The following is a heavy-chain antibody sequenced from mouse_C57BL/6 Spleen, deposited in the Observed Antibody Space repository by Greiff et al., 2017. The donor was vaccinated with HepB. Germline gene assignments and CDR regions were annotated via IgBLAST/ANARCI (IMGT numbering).Heavy chain of an antibody. CDR1: GYTFSSYW. J-gene: IGHJ4*01. CDR3: ARWSAMDY. Sequence: VQLQQSGPELVKPGASVKMSCKASGYTFSSYWMNWVKQRPGKGLEWIGRIDPGDGDTNYNWKFKGKATLTADKSSSTAYMQLSSLTSEDSAVYFCARWSAMDYWGQGTSVTVSS. V-gene: IGHV1-82*01. CDR2: IDPGDGDT.